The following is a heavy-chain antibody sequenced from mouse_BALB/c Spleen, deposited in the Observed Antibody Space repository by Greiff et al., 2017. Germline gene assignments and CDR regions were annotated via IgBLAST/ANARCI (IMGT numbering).Heavy chain of an antibody. D-gene: IGHD6-5*01. CDR3: ARHMLFTAMVY. V-gene: IGHV5-9-3*01. CDR2: ISSGGSYT. Sequence: EVKLMESGGGLVKPGGSLKLSCAASGFTFSSYAMSWVRQTPGKRLEWVATISSGGSYTYYPDSVKGRFTISRDNATNTLYLQKSSLRSEDTAMYYCARHMLFTAMVYWGQKTSVPVSS. CDR1: GFTFSSYA. J-gene: IGHJ4*01.